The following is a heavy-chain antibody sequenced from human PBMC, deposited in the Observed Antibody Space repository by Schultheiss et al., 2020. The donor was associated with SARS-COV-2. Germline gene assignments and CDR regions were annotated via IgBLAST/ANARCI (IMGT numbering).Heavy chain of an antibody. J-gene: IGHJ4*02. CDR3: ARESASTVTSNFDN. V-gene: IGHV1-2*02. D-gene: IGHD4-11*01. CDR1: GYTFTGYY. Sequence: ASVKVSCKASGYTFTGYYMHWVRQAPGQGLEWMGWININSDGTDYAQKFLGRVSMTTDTSISTVYMELTRLTSDDTALYYCARESASTVTSNFDNWGQGTLVTVSS. CDR2: ININSDGT.